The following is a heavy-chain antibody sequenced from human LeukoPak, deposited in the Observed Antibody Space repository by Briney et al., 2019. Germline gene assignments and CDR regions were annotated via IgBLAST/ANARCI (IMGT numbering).Heavy chain of an antibody. V-gene: IGHV3-53*01. CDR2: IYSGGST. CDR1: GFTVSSNY. D-gene: IGHD3-10*01. J-gene: IGHJ4*02. Sequence: GGSLRLSCAASGFTVSSNYMSWVRQAPGKGLEWVSVIYSGGSTYYADSVKGRFTISRDNSKNTLYLQMNSLRAEDTAVYYCARHGSGSYRMDYWGQGTLVTVSS. CDR3: ARHGSGSYRMDY.